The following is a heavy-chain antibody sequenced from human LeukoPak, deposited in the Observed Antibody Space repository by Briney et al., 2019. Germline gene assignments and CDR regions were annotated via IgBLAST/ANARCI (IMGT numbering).Heavy chain of an antibody. V-gene: IGHV4-59*08. CDR3: ARRETGSSGWNNWFDP. CDR1: GGSISSYY. J-gene: IGHJ5*02. CDR2: IYYSGST. Sequence: TSETLSLTCTVSGGSISSYYWSWIRQPPGKGLEWIGYIYYSGSTNYNPSLKSRVTISVDTSKNQFSLKLSSVTAADTAVYYCARRETGSSGWNNWFDPWGQGTLVTVSS. D-gene: IGHD6-19*01.